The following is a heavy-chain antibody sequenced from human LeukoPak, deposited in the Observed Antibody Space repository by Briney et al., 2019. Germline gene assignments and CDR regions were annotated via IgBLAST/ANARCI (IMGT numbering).Heavy chain of an antibody. CDR3: ARDLGIVGALDY. V-gene: IGHV3-23*01. J-gene: IGHJ4*02. CDR1: GFTFSSYA. Sequence: PGGSLRLSCAASGFTFSSYAMSWVRQAPGKGLEWVSPISSSGVSTYYADSVKGRFTISRDNSKNTLYLQMNSLRAEDTAVYYCARDLGIVGALDYWGQGTLVTVSS. CDR2: ISSSGVST. D-gene: IGHD1-26*01.